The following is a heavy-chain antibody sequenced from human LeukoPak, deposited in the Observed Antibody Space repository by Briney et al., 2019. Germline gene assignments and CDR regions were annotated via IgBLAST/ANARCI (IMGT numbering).Heavy chain of an antibody. CDR1: GFTCSSYS. CDR2: ISSSSSTI. V-gene: IGHV3-48*01. J-gene: IGHJ4*02. CDR3: AKDPLLYGSGSYYFDN. Sequence: PAGSLRLSCAASGFTCSSYSMKWLRQAPGKGREWVSYISSSSSTIYYADSVKGRFTISRDTSKNTLFLQMNSLRPEDTAVYYCAKDPLLYGSGSYYFDNWGQGTLVTVSS. D-gene: IGHD3-10*01.